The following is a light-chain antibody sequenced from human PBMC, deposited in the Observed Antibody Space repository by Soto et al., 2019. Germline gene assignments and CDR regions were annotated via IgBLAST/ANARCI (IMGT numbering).Light chain of an antibody. CDR2: DAS. Sequence: DIQMTQSPSSLSASVGDRVTIACQASQDISKYLNWYQFRPGQAPKLLIYDASNLETGVPSRFRGSGSGTHFTLTIISLQPEDVATYYCQQYDNLLALTFGGGTKVDIK. V-gene: IGKV1-33*01. J-gene: IGKJ4*01. CDR1: QDISKY. CDR3: QQYDNLLALT.